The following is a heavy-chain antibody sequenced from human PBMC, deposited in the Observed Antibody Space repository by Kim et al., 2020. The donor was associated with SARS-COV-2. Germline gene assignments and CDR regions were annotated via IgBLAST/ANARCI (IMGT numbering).Heavy chain of an antibody. V-gene: IGHV5-10-1*01. J-gene: IGHJ5*02. CDR1: GYSFTSYW. Sequence: GESLKISCKGSGYSFTSYWISWVRQMPGKGLEWMGRIDPSDSYTNYSPSFQGHVTISADKSISTAYLQWSSLKASDTAMYYCARHGPVVVTAKNWFDPWGQGTLVTVSS. CDR2: IDPSDSYT. D-gene: IGHD2-21*02. CDR3: ARHGPVVVTAKNWFDP.